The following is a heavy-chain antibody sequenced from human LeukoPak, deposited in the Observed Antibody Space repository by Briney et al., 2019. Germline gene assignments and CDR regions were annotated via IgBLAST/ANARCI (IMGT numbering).Heavy chain of an antibody. D-gene: IGHD2-15*01. J-gene: IGHJ4*02. Sequence: ASVKVSCKASGFTCTSSAMQWVRQARGQRFEWIGWIVVGSGNTNYAQNFQERVTITRDMSTSTAYMELSSLRSEDTAVYYCAAGWVCSGGSCYYYFDYWGQGTLVTVSS. CDR1: GFTCTSSA. V-gene: IGHV1-58*02. CDR3: AAGWVCSGGSCYYYFDY. CDR2: IVVGSGNT.